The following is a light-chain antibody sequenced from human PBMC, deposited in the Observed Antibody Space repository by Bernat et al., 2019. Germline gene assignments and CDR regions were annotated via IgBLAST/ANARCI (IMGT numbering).Light chain of an antibody. V-gene: IGLV2-11*01. CDR2: DVT. CDR1: SSDVGSYNY. J-gene: IGLJ3*02. Sequence: QSALTQPRSVSGSPGQSVTISCTGTSSDVGSYNYVSWYRQHPGKAPKLMISDVTERPSGVSDRFYVSKSGNTASLTISGLQAEDEADYYCCSYAGGYTWVFGGGTKLTVL. CDR3: CSYAGGYTWV.